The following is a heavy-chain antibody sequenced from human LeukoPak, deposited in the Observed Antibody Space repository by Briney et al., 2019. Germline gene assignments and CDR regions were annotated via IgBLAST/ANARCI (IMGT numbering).Heavy chain of an antibody. D-gene: IGHD3-22*01. V-gene: IGHV3-23*01. CDR1: GFTFSSYA. Sequence: GGSLRLSCAASGFTFSSYAMSWVRQAPGKGLEWVSAISGSGGSTYYADSVKGRFTIPRDNSKNTLYLQMNRLRAEDTAVYYCAKDLNTYYYDSSGYYYVPGTPDYWGQGTLVTVSS. CDR2: ISGSGGST. J-gene: IGHJ4*02. CDR3: AKDLNTYYYDSSGYYYVPGTPDY.